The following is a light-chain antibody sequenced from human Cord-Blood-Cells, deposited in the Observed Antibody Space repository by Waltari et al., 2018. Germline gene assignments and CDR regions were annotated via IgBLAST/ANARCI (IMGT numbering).Light chain of an antibody. CDR3: SSYTSSSTYVV. V-gene: IGLV2-14*01. CDR2: DVS. CDR1: SSDVGGYNY. Sequence: QSALTQPASVSGSPGQSITISCTGTSSDVGGYNYVSWYQQHPCKAPKLLCYDVSKRPSGVSNRFSGAKSGNTASLTISGLQAEDEADYYCSSYTSSSTYVVFGGGTKLTVL. J-gene: IGLJ2*01.